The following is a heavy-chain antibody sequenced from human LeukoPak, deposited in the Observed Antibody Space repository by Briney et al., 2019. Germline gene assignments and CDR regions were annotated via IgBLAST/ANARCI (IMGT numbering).Heavy chain of an antibody. CDR1: GGPTSNSTY. CDR2: IYHSGST. V-gene: IGHV4-4*02. Sequence: PSGTHSLTCPASGGPTSNSTYCRAVRQPPGKGLEWIGEIYHSGSTNYNPSLKSRVTISVDKSKNQFSLKLGSVTAVATPVYSCPPRGRPPSCWGPGTLVTVSS. CDR3: PPRGRPPSC. D-gene: IGHD3-16*01. J-gene: IGHJ4*02.